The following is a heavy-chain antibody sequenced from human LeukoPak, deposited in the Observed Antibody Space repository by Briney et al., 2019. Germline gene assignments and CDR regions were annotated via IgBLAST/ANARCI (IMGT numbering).Heavy chain of an antibody. CDR1: GFTFSSYG. J-gene: IGHJ6*02. Sequence: GRSLRLSCAASGFTFSSYGMHWVRQAPGKGLEWVAVISYDGNNKYYADSVKGRFTISRDNSKNTLYLQMNSLRPEDTAVYYCAKPQGFLFTRPYGMDVWGQGTTVTVSS. CDR2: ISYDGNNK. D-gene: IGHD2-21*01. V-gene: IGHV3-30*18. CDR3: AKPQGFLFTRPYGMDV.